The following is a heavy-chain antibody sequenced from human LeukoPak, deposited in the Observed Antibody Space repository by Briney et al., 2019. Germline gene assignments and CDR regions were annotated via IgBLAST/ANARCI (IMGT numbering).Heavy chain of an antibody. CDR1: GFSFSSYA. Sequence: GGSLRLSCAASGFSFSSYAMSWVRQAPGKGLEWVSGIGASGGSTYYSDSVKGRFTISRDNSKNTLFLQINSLRAEDTAVYYCAKDNYYDTSGGFFAYWGQGTLVSVSS. CDR2: IGASGGST. J-gene: IGHJ4*02. V-gene: IGHV3-23*01. CDR3: AKDNYYDTSGGFFAY. D-gene: IGHD3-22*01.